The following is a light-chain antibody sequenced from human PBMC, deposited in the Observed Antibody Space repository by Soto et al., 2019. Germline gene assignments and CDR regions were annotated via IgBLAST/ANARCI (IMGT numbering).Light chain of an antibody. CDR1: QSISSW. V-gene: IGKV1-5*03. CDR2: KAS. CDR3: QKYNSSSQT. Sequence: DIQMTQSPSTLSASVGDRVTITCRASQSISSWLAWYQQKPGKAPKLLIYKASSLESGVPSRFSGSGSGTEFTLTISSLQPDDFATYSCQKYNSSSQTFRQGSMV. J-gene: IGKJ1*01.